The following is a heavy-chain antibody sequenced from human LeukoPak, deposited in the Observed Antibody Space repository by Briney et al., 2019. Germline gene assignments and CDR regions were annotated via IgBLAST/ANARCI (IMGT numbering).Heavy chain of an antibody. D-gene: IGHD6-13*01. CDR1: GGSLSGYY. CDR3: ARYKDRLGYSSSWYYFDY. V-gene: IGHV4-34*01. J-gene: IGHJ4*02. Sequence: PSETLSLTCAVYGGSLSGYYWSWIRQPPGKGLEWIGEINHSGSTNYNPSLKSRVTISVDTSKNQFSLKLSSVTAADTAVYYCARYKDRLGYSSSWYYFDYWGQGTLVTVSS. CDR2: INHSGST.